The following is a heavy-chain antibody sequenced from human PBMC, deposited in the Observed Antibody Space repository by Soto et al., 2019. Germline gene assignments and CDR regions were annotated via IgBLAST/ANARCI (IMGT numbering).Heavy chain of an antibody. CDR1: GDSISSPKW. J-gene: IGHJ3*01. CDR2: LLHSGTT. Sequence: QVQLQESGPGLVKPSGTLSLTCAVSGDSISSPKWWTWLRQPPGKGLEWIGDLLHSGTTNYNPSLMSRLTLSVDKPPNPFSLKLPSVTAADTAIYYCGYSTGWYRHDVWGQGTSVTVSS. V-gene: IGHV4-4*02. CDR3: GYSTGWYRHDV. D-gene: IGHD6-19*01.